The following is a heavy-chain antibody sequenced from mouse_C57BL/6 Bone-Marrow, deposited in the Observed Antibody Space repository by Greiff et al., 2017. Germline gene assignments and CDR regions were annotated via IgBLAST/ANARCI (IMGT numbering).Heavy chain of an antibody. CDR2: IYPGNSDT. D-gene: IGHD1-1*01. CDR3: TSTVVATDFDY. Sequence: EVKLQESGTVLARPGASVKMSCKTSGYTFTSYWMHWVKQRPGQGLEWIGAIYPGNSDTSYNQKFKGKAKLTAVPSASTAYMDLSSLTNKDSAVYYCTSTVVATDFDYWGQGTTLTVSS. CDR1: GYTFTSYW. V-gene: IGHV1-5*01. J-gene: IGHJ2*01.